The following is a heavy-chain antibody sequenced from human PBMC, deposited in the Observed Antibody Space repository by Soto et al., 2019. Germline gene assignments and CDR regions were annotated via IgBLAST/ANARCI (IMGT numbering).Heavy chain of an antibody. CDR3: ARDRSRDAYSSGWYSGY. Sequence: SETLSLTCAVYGGSFSGYYWSWIRQPPGKGLEWIGEINHSGSTNYNPSLKSRVTISVDTSKNQFSLKLSSVTAADTAVYYCARDRSRDAYSSGWYSGYWGQGTLVTVSS. CDR1: GGSFSGYY. J-gene: IGHJ4*02. V-gene: IGHV4-34*01. D-gene: IGHD6-19*01. CDR2: INHSGST.